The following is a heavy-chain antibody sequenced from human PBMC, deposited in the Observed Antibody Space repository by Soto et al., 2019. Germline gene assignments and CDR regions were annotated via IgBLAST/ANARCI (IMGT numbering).Heavy chain of an antibody. CDR1: GFTFSSYA. D-gene: IGHD6-13*01. Sequence: QVQLVESGGGVVQPGRSLRLSCAASGFTFSSYAMHWVRQAPGKGLEWVAVISYDGSNKYYADSVKGRFTISRDNSKNTLYLQMNSLRAEDTAAYYCARSPDSSSWYFDYWGQGTLVTVSS. J-gene: IGHJ4*02. V-gene: IGHV3-30-3*01. CDR3: ARSPDSSSWYFDY. CDR2: ISYDGSNK.